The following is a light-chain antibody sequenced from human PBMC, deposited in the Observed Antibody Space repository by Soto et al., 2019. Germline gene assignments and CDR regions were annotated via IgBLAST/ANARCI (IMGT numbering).Light chain of an antibody. J-gene: IGKJ1*01. CDR3: QQYNKWPIT. V-gene: IGKV3-15*01. CDR1: QSVRSN. Sequence: IVTTQSPATLSVSPGEVATLSLRAIQSVRSNLALYYQKPGQAPRLLIYRASSRAAGLPDRFSGSGSETEFTLTISSLQSEDFAVYYCQQYNKWPITFGQGTKVDIK. CDR2: RAS.